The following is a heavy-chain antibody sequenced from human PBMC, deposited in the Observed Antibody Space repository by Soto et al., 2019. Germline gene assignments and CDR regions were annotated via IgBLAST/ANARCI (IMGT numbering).Heavy chain of an antibody. CDR2: IKQDGSET. V-gene: IGHV3-7*01. D-gene: IGHD3-10*01. CDR3: ARSYGTGFLSGY. Sequence: EVHLVESGGGLVRPGVSLRLSCAASGFTFTNYRMSWLRPAPGTGLEWVANIKQDGSETRYVDSVKGRFTISRDNAKNSLFLQMNSLRAEDTAIYYCARSYGTGFLSGYWGQGTLFTVAT. CDR1: GFTFTNYR. J-gene: IGHJ4*02.